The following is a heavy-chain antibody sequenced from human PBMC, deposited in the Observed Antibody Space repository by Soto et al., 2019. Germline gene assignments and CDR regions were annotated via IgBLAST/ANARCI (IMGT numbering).Heavy chain of an antibody. CDR1: GYSFTSYW. Sequence: PGESLKISCKGSGYSFTSYWIGWVRQMPGKGLEWMGIIYPGDSDTRYSPSFQGQVTISADKSISTAYLQWSSLKASDTAMYYCARHKGYYDILTGDNYYYYYGMDVWGQGTTVTVSS. D-gene: IGHD3-9*01. CDR3: ARHKGYYDILTGDNYYYYYGMDV. J-gene: IGHJ6*02. CDR2: IYPGDSDT. V-gene: IGHV5-51*01.